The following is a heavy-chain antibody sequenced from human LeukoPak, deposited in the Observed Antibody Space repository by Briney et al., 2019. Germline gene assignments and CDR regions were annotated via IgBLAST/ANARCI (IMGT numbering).Heavy chain of an antibody. Sequence: ASVKVSCKASGYTFTSYGISWVRQAPGQGLEWMGWISAYSGNTNYAQKLQGRVTMTTDTSTSTAYMELRSLRSDDTAVYYCARNPLHYYDSSGTDYWGQGTLVTVSS. CDR3: ARNPLHYYDSSGTDY. CDR2: ISAYSGNT. CDR1: GYTFTSYG. D-gene: IGHD3-22*01. J-gene: IGHJ4*02. V-gene: IGHV1-18*01.